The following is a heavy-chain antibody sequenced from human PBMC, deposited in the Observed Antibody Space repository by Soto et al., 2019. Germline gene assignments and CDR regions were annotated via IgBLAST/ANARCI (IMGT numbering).Heavy chain of an antibody. J-gene: IGHJ5*02. CDR2: IYYSGSA. D-gene: IGHD2-2*02. CDR3: ARGGTSRHIAGP. V-gene: IGHV4-59*01. Sequence: QVQLQESGPGLVKPSETLSLTCTVSGGSIRSYYWTWIRQPPGKGLEWIGYIYYSGSANYNPSLKSRVTISVDTSKNQFSLKLRSVTAADTAVYYCARGGTSRHIAGPWGQGTLVTVSS. CDR1: GGSIRSYY.